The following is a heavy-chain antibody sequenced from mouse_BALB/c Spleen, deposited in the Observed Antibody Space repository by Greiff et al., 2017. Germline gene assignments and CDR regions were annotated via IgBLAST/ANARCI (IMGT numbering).Heavy chain of an antibody. CDR2: INPSNGRT. CDR3: AREGPYYRYDDAMDY. D-gene: IGHD2-14*01. Sequence: VQLQQSGAELVKPGASVKLSCKASGYTFTSYWMHWVKQRPGQGLEWIGEINPSNGRTNYNEKFKSKATLTVDKSSSTAYMQLSSLTSEDSAVYYCAREGPYYRYDDAMDYWGQGTSVTVSS. J-gene: IGHJ4*01. CDR1: GYTFTSYW. V-gene: IGHV1S81*02.